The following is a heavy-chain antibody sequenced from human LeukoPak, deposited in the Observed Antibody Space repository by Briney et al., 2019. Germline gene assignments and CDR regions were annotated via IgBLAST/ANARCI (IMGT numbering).Heavy chain of an antibody. CDR3: ARAGGDWRFDY. Sequence: LTGGSLRLSCAASGFTFSSYAMSWVRQAPGKGLEWVSAISGSGGSTYYADSVKGRFTISRDNSKNTLYLQMNSLRAEDTAVYYCARAGGDWRFDYWGQGALVTVSS. J-gene: IGHJ4*02. CDR1: GFTFSSYA. D-gene: IGHD2-21*02. CDR2: ISGSGGST. V-gene: IGHV3-23*01.